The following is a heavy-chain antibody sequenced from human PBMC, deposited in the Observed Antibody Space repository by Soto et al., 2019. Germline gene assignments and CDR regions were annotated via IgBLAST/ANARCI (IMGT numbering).Heavy chain of an antibody. V-gene: IGHV3-30-3*02. CDR2: TSSAASER. Sequence: HPGGSLRLSYGASVFKFMTYPVHRIRQAPGKWLEWVTSTSSAASERYYADSLKGRFTISRDNSQDTLYMQMSSLRGDDTALYYCASKGKWLRREDGFDIWGQGT. J-gene: IGHJ3*02. CDR3: ASKGKWLRREDGFDI. D-gene: IGHD5-12*01. CDR1: VFKFMTYP.